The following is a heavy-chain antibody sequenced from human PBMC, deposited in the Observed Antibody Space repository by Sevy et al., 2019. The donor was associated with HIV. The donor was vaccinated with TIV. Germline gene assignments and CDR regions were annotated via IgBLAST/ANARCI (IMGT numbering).Heavy chain of an antibody. D-gene: IGHD5-18*01. Sequence: SETLSLTCTVSGGSISSYFWSWIRQPPGKGLEWIGYIYYSGNTNYNPSLNSRVTISVDTSKNQFSLKLRSVTAADTAVYYCARDFKGGDGYRSNGMDVWGQGTTVTVSS. J-gene: IGHJ6*02. CDR3: ARDFKGGDGYRSNGMDV. V-gene: IGHV4-59*01. CDR2: IYYSGNT. CDR1: GGSISSYF.